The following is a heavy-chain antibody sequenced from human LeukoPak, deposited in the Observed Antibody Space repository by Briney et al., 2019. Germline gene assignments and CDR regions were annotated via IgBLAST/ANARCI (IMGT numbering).Heavy chain of an antibody. CDR2: ISGSGGST. V-gene: IGHV3-23*01. D-gene: IGHD6-19*01. J-gene: IGHJ4*02. CDR3: AKSRDSSGWYFDY. Sequence: GGSLRLSCAASGFTFSDYSMNWVRQAPGKGLEWVSAISGSGGSTYYADSVKGRLTISRDNSKNTLYLQMNSLRAEDTAVYYCAKSRDSSGWYFDYWGQGTLVTVSS. CDR1: GFTFSDYS.